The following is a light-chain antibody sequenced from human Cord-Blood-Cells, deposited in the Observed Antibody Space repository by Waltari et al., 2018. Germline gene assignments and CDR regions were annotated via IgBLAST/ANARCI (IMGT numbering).Light chain of an antibody. CDR2: LGS. Sequence: DIVMTQSPLSLPVTPGEPASISCRSSQSLLHSNGYNYLDWYLQKPGQSPQLLIYLGSNRASGVPDRFSGSGSGTDFTLKISRLEAEDVGVYYCMQALQTPLTFGGGTKVENK. CDR1: QSLLHSNGYNY. V-gene: IGKV2-28*01. CDR3: MQALQTPLT. J-gene: IGKJ4*01.